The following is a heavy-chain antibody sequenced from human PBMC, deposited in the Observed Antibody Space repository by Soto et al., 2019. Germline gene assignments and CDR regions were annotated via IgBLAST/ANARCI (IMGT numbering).Heavy chain of an antibody. J-gene: IGHJ5*02. CDR2: ISYDGSNK. D-gene: IGHD2-15*01. Sequence: QVQLVESGGGVVQPGRSLRLSCAASGFTFSSYAMHWVRQAPGKGLEWVAVISYDGSNKYYADSVKGRFTISRDNSKNTLYRQMNRLRAEDTAVYYCARERGRVVAATFWFDPWGQGTLVTVSS. CDR1: GFTFSSYA. V-gene: IGHV3-30-3*01. CDR3: ARERGRVVAATFWFDP.